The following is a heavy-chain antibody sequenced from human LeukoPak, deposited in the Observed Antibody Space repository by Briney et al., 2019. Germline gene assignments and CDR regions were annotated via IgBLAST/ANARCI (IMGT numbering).Heavy chain of an antibody. J-gene: IGHJ6*03. D-gene: IGHD1-7*01. Sequence: GGSLRLSCAASGFTFSNYGMHWVRQAPGKGLEWVAVIWYDGSNKYYADSVKGRFTISRDNSKNTLYLQMNSLRAEDTAVYYCARDPGNWNYSPTIYYMDVWGKGTTVTVSS. CDR2: IWYDGSNK. V-gene: IGHV3-33*01. CDR1: GFTFSNYG. CDR3: ARDPGNWNYSPTIYYMDV.